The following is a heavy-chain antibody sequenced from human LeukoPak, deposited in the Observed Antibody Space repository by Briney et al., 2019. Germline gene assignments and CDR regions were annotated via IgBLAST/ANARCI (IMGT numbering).Heavy chain of an antibody. CDR2: ISGSSSYI. Sequence: TGGSLRLSCAASGFTFSNYIINWVRQAPGKGLEWVSSISGSSSYINYADSVKGRFTISRDNAKNSLYLQMNSLRAEDTAVYYCARGGAMVRGVSPLDYWGQGTLVTVSS. J-gene: IGHJ4*02. CDR1: GFTFSNYI. CDR3: ARGGAMVRGVSPLDY. V-gene: IGHV3-21*01. D-gene: IGHD3-10*01.